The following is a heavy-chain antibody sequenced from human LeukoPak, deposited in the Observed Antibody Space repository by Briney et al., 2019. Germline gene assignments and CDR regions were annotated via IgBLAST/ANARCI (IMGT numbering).Heavy chain of an antibody. CDR1: GGSFSDYY. J-gene: IGHJ6*03. Sequence: SGTLSLTCAVYGGSFSDYYRSWIRQPPGKGLEWIGEINDSGSTYYNPSLRSRVTMSIDTSKNQFSLKLTSVTAADTAVYYCARDYYYYMDVWGKGTTVTVSS. CDR2: INDSGST. CDR3: ARDYYYYMDV. V-gene: IGHV4-34*01.